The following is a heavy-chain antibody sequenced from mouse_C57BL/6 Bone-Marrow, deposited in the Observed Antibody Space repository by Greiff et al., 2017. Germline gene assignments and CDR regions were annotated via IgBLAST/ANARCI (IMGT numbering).Heavy chain of an antibody. Sequence: DVKLVESGGGLVQPGGSLKLSCAASGFTFSDYGMAWVRQAPRKGPEWVAFLSNLAYSIYYADTVTGRFTISRENAKNTLYVEMSSLRSEDTAMYYCARQGASIYYGNYEDAMDDWGQGTSGTVSS. CDR2: LSNLAYSI. V-gene: IGHV5-15*01. CDR3: ARQGASIYYGNYEDAMDD. J-gene: IGHJ4*01. D-gene: IGHD2-1*01. CDR1: GFTFSDYG.